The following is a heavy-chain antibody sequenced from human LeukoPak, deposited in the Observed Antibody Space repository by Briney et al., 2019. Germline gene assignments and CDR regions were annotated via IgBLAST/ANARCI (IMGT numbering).Heavy chain of an antibody. Sequence: SETLSLTCTVSGGSISSYYWSWIRQPPGKGLEWIGYIYYSGSTNYNPSLKSRVTISVDTSKNQFSLKLSSVTAADTAVYYCARERGGIQLWSPFDYWGQGTLVTVSS. CDR1: GGSISSYY. J-gene: IGHJ4*02. CDR2: IYYSGST. CDR3: ARERGGIQLWSPFDY. V-gene: IGHV4-59*01. D-gene: IGHD5-18*01.